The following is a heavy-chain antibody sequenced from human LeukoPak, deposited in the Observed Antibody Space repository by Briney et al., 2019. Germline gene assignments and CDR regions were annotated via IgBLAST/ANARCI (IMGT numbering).Heavy chain of an antibody. V-gene: IGHV4-34*01. CDR2: INHSGST. Sequence: PSETLSLTCAVYGGSFSGYYWSWIRQPPGKGLEWIGEINHSGSTNYNPSLKSRVTISVDTSKNQFSLKLSSVTAADTAVYYCARGRRITMIVVVIHKRSAFDIWGQGTMVTVSS. CDR1: GGSFSGYY. J-gene: IGHJ3*02. D-gene: IGHD3-22*01. CDR3: ARGRRITMIVVVIHKRSAFDI.